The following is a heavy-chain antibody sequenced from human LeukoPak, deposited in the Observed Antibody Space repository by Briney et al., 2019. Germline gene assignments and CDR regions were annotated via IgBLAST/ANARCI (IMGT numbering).Heavy chain of an antibody. CDR3: ARGIVVGATPPPFDI. CDR1: GFTFSSYG. V-gene: IGHV3-30*02. Sequence: GGSLRLSCAASGFTFSSYGMHWVRQAPGKGLEWAAFIRYDGSNKYYADSVKGRFTISRDNSKNTLYLQMNSLRAEDTAVYYCARGIVVGATPPPFDIWGQGTMVTVSS. CDR2: IRYDGSNK. D-gene: IGHD3-22*01. J-gene: IGHJ3*02.